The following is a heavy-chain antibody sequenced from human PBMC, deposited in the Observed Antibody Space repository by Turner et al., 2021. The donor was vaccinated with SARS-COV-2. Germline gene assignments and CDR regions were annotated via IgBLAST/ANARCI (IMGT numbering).Heavy chain of an antibody. CDR1: GFTFSSYS. D-gene: IGHD3-22*01. J-gene: IGHJ3*02. CDR2: ISSSSSYI. CDR3: ARWDNYYDSSGYYPDAFDI. Sequence: EVQLVESGGGLVKPGGSLRLSGAASGFTFSSYSMKWVRQAPGKGLEWVSSISSSSSYIYYADSGKGRFTISRDNAKNSLYLKMNSLRAEDTAVYYCARWDNYYDSSGYYPDAFDIWGQGTMVTVSS. V-gene: IGHV3-21*01.